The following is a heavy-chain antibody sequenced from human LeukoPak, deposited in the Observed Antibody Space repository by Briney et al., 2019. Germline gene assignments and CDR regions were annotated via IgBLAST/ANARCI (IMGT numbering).Heavy chain of an antibody. CDR3: AKVGSGWYGIDY. J-gene: IGHJ4*02. V-gene: IGHV3-30*02. D-gene: IGHD6-19*01. CDR2: IWDEGSNI. Sequence: GGSLRLSCAASGFTFSSYWMSWVRQAPGKGLEWVAFIWDEGSNIYYADSVKGRFTISRDNSKNTLYLQMNGLRAEDTAVYYCAKVGSGWYGIDYWGQGTLVTVSS. CDR1: GFTFSSYW.